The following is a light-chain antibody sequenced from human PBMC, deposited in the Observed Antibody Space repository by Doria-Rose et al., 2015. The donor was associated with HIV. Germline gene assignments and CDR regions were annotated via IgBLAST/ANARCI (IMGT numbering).Light chain of an antibody. V-gene: IGLV2-23*02. CDR2: DVN. J-gene: IGLJ2*01. CDR3: CSCAGSGTLV. Sequence: QPVLTQSASVSGSPRQSITMSCTGTSSDVGGYDHVSWYQQHPGKVPKLMIYDVNKWPSGASNRFSGSKSGNTASLTISGLQADDEADYYCCSCAGSGTLVFGGGTRLTVL. CDR1: SSDVGGYDH.